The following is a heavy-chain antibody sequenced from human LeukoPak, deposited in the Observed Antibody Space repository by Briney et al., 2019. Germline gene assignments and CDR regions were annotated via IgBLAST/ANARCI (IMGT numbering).Heavy chain of an antibody. CDR2: ISSNSNYI. D-gene: IGHD3-22*01. Sequence: PGGSLRLSCAASGFTFSSYWMHWVRQAPGKGLEWVSSISSNSNYIYYADSMKGRFTISRDNAKNSLYLQMNSLRAEDTAVYYCARDPDYYDSSGYYGGFDYWGQGTLVTVSS. CDR1: GFTFSSYW. CDR3: ARDPDYYDSSGYYGGFDY. V-gene: IGHV3-21*01. J-gene: IGHJ4*02.